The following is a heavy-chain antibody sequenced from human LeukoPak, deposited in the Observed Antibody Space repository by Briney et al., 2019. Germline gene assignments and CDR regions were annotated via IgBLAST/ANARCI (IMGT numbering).Heavy chain of an antibody. CDR3: ARDVVGFDDAFDI. Sequence: GGSLRLSCAASGFTFNIYSMNWVRQAPGKGLEWVSYISSTSSTIYYADSVKGRFTISRDNAKNSLYLQMNSLRDEDTAVYYCARDVVGFDDAFDIWGQGTMVTVSS. V-gene: IGHV3-48*02. CDR1: GFTFNIYS. CDR2: ISSTSSTI. J-gene: IGHJ3*02. D-gene: IGHD1-26*01.